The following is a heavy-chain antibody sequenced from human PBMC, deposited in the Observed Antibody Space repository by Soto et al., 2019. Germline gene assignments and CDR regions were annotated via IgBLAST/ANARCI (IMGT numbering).Heavy chain of an antibody. CDR1: GFTVSSNY. V-gene: IGHV3-53*01. D-gene: IGHD3-10*01. J-gene: IGHJ3*02. CDR2: IYSGGST. Sequence: GGSLRLSCAASGFTVSSNYMSWVRQAPGKGLEWVSVIYSGGSTYYADSVKGRFTISRDNSKNTLYLQMNSLRAEDTAVYYCARKVGFGELFDAFDIWGQGTMVTVSS. CDR3: ARKVGFGELFDAFDI.